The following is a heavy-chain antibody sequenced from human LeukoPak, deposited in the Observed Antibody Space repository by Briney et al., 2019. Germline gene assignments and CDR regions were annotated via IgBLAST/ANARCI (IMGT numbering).Heavy chain of an antibody. V-gene: IGHV4-59*01. D-gene: IGHD1-26*01. J-gene: IGHJ4*02. Sequence: PSETLSLTCTVSGVSISSFYLTWIRRPPGKGLEWVGHFHDSEGTNYNPSLKSRAAISIDTSKSQFSLMVNSVTAADTAVYYCARGDPSGRPGLGFDFWGQGTLVTVSS. CDR2: FHDSEGT. CDR3: ARGDPSGRPGLGFDF. CDR1: GVSISSFY.